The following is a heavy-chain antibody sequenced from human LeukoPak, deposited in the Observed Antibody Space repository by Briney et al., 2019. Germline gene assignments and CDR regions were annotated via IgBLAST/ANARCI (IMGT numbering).Heavy chain of an antibody. Sequence: SGGSLRPSFPASGFPFNRNAISWVRQAPGKGLEWVATLGGSGDKTFYADSVKGRFTISRDNSKNMVHLQMNSLTGEDTALYYCVRRGDASSGWGDHDFWGQGALVTVSS. CDR1: GFPFNRNA. CDR2: LGGSGDKT. D-gene: IGHD6-19*01. CDR3: VRRGDASSGWGDHDF. J-gene: IGHJ4*02. V-gene: IGHV3-23*01.